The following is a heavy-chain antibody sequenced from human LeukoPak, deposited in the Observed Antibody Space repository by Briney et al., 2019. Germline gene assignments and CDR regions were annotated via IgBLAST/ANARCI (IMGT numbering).Heavy chain of an antibody. CDR2: INHSGIT. Sequence: PSETLFLTCAVYGGSFSGYYWSRIRQPPGKGLEWIAEINHSGITNYNPSLKSRVTISVDTSKKQFSLKLSSVTAADTAVYYCARETRTYVSGSYYIYYWGQGTLVSVSS. J-gene: IGHJ4*02. CDR1: GGSFSGYY. CDR3: ARETRTYVSGSYYIYY. V-gene: IGHV4-34*01. D-gene: IGHD3-10*01.